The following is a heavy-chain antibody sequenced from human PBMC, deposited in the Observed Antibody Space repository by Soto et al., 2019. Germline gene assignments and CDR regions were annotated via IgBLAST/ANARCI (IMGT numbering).Heavy chain of an antibody. CDR3: ARAKAPLYSSSWYWFDP. J-gene: IGHJ5*02. V-gene: IGHV4-59*08. CDR2: IYYSGST. CDR1: GGSISSYY. D-gene: IGHD6-13*01. Sequence: QVQLQESGPGLVKPSETLSLTCTVSGGSISSYYWSWIRQPPGKGLEWIGYIYYSGSTNYNPSLKSRVTISVDTSKNQFSLKLSSVTAADTAVYYCARAKAPLYSSSWYWFDPWDQGTLVTVSS.